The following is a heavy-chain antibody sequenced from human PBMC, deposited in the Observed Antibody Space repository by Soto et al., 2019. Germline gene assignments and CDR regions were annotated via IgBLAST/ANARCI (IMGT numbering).Heavy chain of an antibody. V-gene: IGHV4-34*01. Sequence: QVQLQQWGAGLLKPSETLSLTCAVYGGSFIGYCWSWIRQPPGKGLEWIGEINHSGSTNYNPSLKSRVTISVDTSKNHFSLKLSSVTAADTAVYYCARGRKGYSGSWYVDWGQGTLVTVSS. CDR3: ARGRKGYSGSWYVD. CDR2: INHSGST. J-gene: IGHJ4*02. D-gene: IGHD6-13*01. CDR1: GGSFIGYC.